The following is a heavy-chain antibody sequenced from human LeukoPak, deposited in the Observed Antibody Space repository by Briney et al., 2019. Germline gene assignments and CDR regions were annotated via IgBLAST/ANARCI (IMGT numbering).Heavy chain of an antibody. D-gene: IGHD3-22*01. Sequence: ASVKVSCTTSGYTFTSYLITWVRQAPGQGLEWMGWISPYNGNTNYPQKYQGRVTMSTDTSTTTAYMDLRNLKFDDTAVYYCARAVDYHDSSGYYYPIDHWGQGTLVTVSS. V-gene: IGHV1-18*01. CDR1: GYTFTSYL. J-gene: IGHJ4*02. CDR3: ARAVDYHDSSGYYYPIDH. CDR2: ISPYNGNT.